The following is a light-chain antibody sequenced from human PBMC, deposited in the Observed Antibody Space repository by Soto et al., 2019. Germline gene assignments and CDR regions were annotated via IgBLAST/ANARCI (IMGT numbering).Light chain of an antibody. J-gene: IGKJ3*01. Sequence: EIVLTQSPGTLSLSPGERATLSCRASQSVSSTYLAWYQQKPGQAPRLLIYGASSRATGISDRFSGSGSGTDFTLTISRLEPEDFAVYYCQQYGSSLFTFGHGTKVDIK. CDR1: QSVSSTY. CDR2: GAS. V-gene: IGKV3-20*01. CDR3: QQYGSSLFT.